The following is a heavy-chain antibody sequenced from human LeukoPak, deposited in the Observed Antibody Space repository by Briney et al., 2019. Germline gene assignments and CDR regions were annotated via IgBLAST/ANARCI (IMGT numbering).Heavy chain of an antibody. D-gene: IGHD3-10*01. V-gene: IGHV4-38-2*02. Sequence: QPSETLSLTCTVSGYSISSSYYWGWIRQPPGKGLEWIGSIYYSGSTYYNPSLKSRVTISVDTSKNQFSLKLSSVTAADTAVYYCARGPMVRGPGWFDPWGQGTLVTVSS. J-gene: IGHJ5*02. CDR2: IYYSGST. CDR3: ARGPMVRGPGWFDP. CDR1: GYSISSSYY.